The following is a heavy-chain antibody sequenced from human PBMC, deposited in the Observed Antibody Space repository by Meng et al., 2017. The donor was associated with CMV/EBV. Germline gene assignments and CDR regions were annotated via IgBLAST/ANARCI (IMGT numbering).Heavy chain of an antibody. D-gene: IGHD2-2*01. CDR1: GFTFSSYS. CDR3: AREDIVVVPAASYYGMDV. Sequence: GGSLRLSCAASGFTFSSYSMNWVRQAPGKGLEWVSSISSSSSTIYYADSVKGRFTISRDNAKNSLYLQMNSLRAEDTAVYYCAREDIVVVPAASYYGMDVWGQGTTVTVSS. J-gene: IGHJ6*02. V-gene: IGHV3-48*04. CDR2: ISSSSSTI.